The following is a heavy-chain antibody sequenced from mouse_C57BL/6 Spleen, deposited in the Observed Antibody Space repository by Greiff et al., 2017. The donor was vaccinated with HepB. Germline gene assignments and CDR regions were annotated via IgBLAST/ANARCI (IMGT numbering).Heavy chain of an antibody. CDR3: ARSLLFDY. Sequence: EVQLQESGGGLVKPGGSLKLSCAASGFTFSSYAMSWVRQTPEKRLEWVATISDGGSYTYYPDNVKGRFTISRDNAKNNLYLQMSHLKSEDTAMYYCARSLLFDYWGQGTTLTVSS. V-gene: IGHV5-4*01. CDR2: ISDGGSYT. J-gene: IGHJ2*01. D-gene: IGHD6-1*01. CDR1: GFTFSSYA.